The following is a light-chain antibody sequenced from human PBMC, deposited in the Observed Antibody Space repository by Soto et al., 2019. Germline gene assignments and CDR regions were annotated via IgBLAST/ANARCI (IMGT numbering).Light chain of an antibody. J-gene: IGKJ1*01. CDR1: QSVSSSY. V-gene: IGKV3-20*01. CDR3: QQYGSSPWT. Sequence: EIVLTQSPGTLSLSPGERATLSCRASQSVSSSYLAWYQQKPGQAPRLLIYGASSRATGIPDRFSRSGSGTDFTVTMSRVEPEDFAVYYCQQYGSSPWTFGQATKVQIK. CDR2: GAS.